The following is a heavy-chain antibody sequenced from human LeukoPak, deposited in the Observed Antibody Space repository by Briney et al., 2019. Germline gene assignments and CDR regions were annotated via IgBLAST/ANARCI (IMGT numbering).Heavy chain of an antibody. V-gene: IGHV3-23*01. J-gene: IGHJ4*02. CDR2: ISGSGGST. D-gene: IGHD6-19*01. CDR1: GFNFRVFD. CDR3: AKTIAVAVYYFDY. Sequence: PGGSLRLSCAASGFNFRVFDMNWVRQAPGKGLEWVSAISGSGGSTYYADSVKGRFTISRDNSKNTLYLQMNSLRAEDTAVYYCAKTIAVAVYYFDYWGQGTLVTVSS.